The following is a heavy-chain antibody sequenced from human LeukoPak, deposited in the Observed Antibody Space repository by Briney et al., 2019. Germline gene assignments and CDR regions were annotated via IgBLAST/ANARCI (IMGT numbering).Heavy chain of an antibody. V-gene: IGHV3-74*01. D-gene: IGHD6-19*01. Sequence: GGSLRLSCAASGFIFSNRWMHWARQAPGKGLVWVSRINSDMSSTNYADSVKGRFTISRDNAKNTLYLQMNSLRAEDKAVYYCAGDIAVSGNYFDYWGQGTLVTVSS. CDR1: GFIFSNRW. CDR2: INSDMSST. CDR3: AGDIAVSGNYFDY. J-gene: IGHJ4*02.